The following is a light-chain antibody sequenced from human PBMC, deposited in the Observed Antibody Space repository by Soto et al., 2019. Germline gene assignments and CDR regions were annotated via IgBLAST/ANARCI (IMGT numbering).Light chain of an antibody. CDR2: DAS. CDR1: QTITTN. V-gene: IGKV3-15*01. Sequence: ETVMTQSPATLSVSPGERATLSCRASQTITTNLAWYQLKPGQAPRLLIYDASTRATGIPARFSGSGSGTDFTLTISSLQSEDFAVYYCQQYKNWPLTFGGGTKVEIK. J-gene: IGKJ4*01. CDR3: QQYKNWPLT.